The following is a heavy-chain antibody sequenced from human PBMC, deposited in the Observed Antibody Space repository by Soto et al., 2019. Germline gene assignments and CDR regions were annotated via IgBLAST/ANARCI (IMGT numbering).Heavy chain of an antibody. Sequence: PGGSLRLSCAASGFTFSTYAMSWVRQAPGKGLEWVSAISGSGGSTYYADSVKGRFTISRDNSKNTLYLQMNSLSAEDTAVYYCAKSPLLMGTHYYGMDVWGQGTTVTVSS. J-gene: IGHJ6*02. D-gene: IGHD2-8*01. V-gene: IGHV3-23*01. CDR3: AKSPLLMGTHYYGMDV. CDR2: ISGSGGST. CDR1: GFTFSTYA.